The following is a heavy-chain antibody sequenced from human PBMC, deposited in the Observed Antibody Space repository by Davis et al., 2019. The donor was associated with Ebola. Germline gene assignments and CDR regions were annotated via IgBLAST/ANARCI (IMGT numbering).Heavy chain of an antibody. J-gene: IGHJ4*02. CDR2: ISGSGGSR. CDR1: GFTFSSYA. CDR3: ASGFGNYLNY. V-gene: IGHV3-23*01. D-gene: IGHD3-10*01. Sequence: GGSLRLSCAASGFTFSSYAMSWVRQAPGKGLEWVSAISGSGGSRYYTDSVKGRFTISRDTSKNMLYLQMNSLRAEDTAVYFCASGFGNYLNYWGQGTLVTVSS.